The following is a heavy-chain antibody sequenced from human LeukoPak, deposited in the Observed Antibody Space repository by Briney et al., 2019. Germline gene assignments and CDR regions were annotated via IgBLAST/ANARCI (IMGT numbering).Heavy chain of an antibody. CDR3: ARERHFPYSGSYVDY. J-gene: IGHJ4*02. CDR2: IYTSGST. CDR1: GGSISSGSYY. V-gene: IGHV4-61*02. D-gene: IGHD1-26*01. Sequence: SQTLSLTCTVSGGSISSGSYYWSWIRQPAGKGLERIGRIYTSGSTNYNPSLKSRVTISVDTSKNQFSLKLSSVTAADTAVYYCARERHFPYSGSYVDYWGQGTLVTVSS.